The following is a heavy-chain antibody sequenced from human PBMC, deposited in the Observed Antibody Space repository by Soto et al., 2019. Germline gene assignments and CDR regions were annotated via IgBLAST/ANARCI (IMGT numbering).Heavy chain of an antibody. V-gene: IGHV3-23*01. D-gene: IGHD6-13*01. CDR2: ISGSGGST. J-gene: IGHJ4*02. Sequence: EVQLLESGGGLVQPGGSLRLSCAASGFTFSSYAMSWVRQAPGKGLEWVSAISGSGGSTYYADSVKGRFTISRDNSKNALYLQMNSLRAEDTAVYYCAKDSLPYSSSWPLDYWGQGTLVTVSS. CDR1: GFTFSSYA. CDR3: AKDSLPYSSSWPLDY.